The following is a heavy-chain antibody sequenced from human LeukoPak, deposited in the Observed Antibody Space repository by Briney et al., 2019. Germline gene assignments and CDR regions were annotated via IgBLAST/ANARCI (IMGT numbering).Heavy chain of an antibody. D-gene: IGHD3-22*01. CDR1: GFSFSSYW. CDR3: ARRSGYYYFFDY. V-gene: IGHV3-7*03. CDR2: IKQDGREK. Sequence: GGSLRLSCAASGFSFSSYWMSWVRQAPGKGLEWVANIKQDGREKYYVDSVKGRFTISRDHAKNSLYLQINSLRAEDTALYYCARRSGYYYFFDYWGQGTLVTVSS. J-gene: IGHJ4*02.